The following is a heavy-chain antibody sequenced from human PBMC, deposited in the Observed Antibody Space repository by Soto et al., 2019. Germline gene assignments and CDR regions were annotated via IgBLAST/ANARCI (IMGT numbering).Heavy chain of an antibody. CDR1: GFTFSSYP. CDR3: ARDAWFLSGWSDY. D-gene: IGHD6-19*01. V-gene: IGHV3-30-3*01. J-gene: IGHJ4*02. Sequence: GGSLRLSCAASGFTFSSYPMRWVRQAPGKGLEWVAVISYDGSNKYYADSVKGRFTISRDNSKNTLYLQMNSLRAEDTAVYYCARDAWFLSGWSDYWGQGTLVTV. CDR2: ISYDGSNK.